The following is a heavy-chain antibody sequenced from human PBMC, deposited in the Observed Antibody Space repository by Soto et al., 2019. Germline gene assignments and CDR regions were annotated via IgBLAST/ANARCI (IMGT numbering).Heavy chain of an antibody. CDR2: IWYDGSSK. D-gene: IGHD3-3*02. Sequence: QEQLVESGGGVVQPGRSLRLSCVASGFTFRSYGMYWVRQAPGKGLEWVATIWYDGSSKYYADSVKGRFIISRDNSNNTLYLQLNSLSVDDTAVYYWARGIAFSAFDVWGQGTLVTVSA. CDR1: GFTFRSYG. V-gene: IGHV3-33*01. CDR3: ARGIAFSAFDV. J-gene: IGHJ3*01.